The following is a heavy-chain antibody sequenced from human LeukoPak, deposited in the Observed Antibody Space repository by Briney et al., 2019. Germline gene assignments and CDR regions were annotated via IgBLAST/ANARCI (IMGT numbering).Heavy chain of an antibody. CDR2: ISWNSGSI. CDR1: GFTFDDYA. CDR3: AKGRLTKYSSGWYLRYYFDY. V-gene: IGHV3-9*01. Sequence: GGSLRLSCAASGFTFDDYAMHWVRQAPGKGLEWVSGISWNSGSIGYADSVKGRFTISRDNAKTSLYLQMNSLRAEDTALYYCAKGRLTKYSSGWYLRYYFDYWGQGTLVTVSS. J-gene: IGHJ4*02. D-gene: IGHD6-19*01.